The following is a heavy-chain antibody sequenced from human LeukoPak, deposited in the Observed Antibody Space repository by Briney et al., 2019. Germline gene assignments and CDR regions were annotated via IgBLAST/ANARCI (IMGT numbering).Heavy chain of an antibody. CDR1: GYSISSAYY. D-gene: IGHD2-15*01. Sequence: PSETLSLTCSVSGYSISSAYYWGWIRQPPGKGLEWIGTMYHSGSTNYNPSLKSRVTISVDTSKNQFSLKLSSVTAADTAVYYCARSVEGYCRGGSCYYYSYYMDVWGKGTTVTVSS. V-gene: IGHV4-38-2*02. CDR2: MYHSGST. J-gene: IGHJ6*03. CDR3: ARSVEGYCRGGSCYYYSYYMDV.